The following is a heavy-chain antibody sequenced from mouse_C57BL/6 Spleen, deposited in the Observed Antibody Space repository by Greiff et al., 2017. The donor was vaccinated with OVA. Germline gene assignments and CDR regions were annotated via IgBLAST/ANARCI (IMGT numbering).Heavy chain of an antibody. CDR1: GYTFTSYW. J-gene: IGHJ4*01. D-gene: IGHD2-5*01. Sequence: QVQLQQPGAELVKPGASVKLSCKASGYTFTSYWMQWVKQRPGQGLEWIGEIDPSDSYTNYNQKFKGKATLTVDTSSSTAYMQLSSLTSEDSAVYYCARSYYSNYEGAIDYWGQGTSVTVSS. CDR2: IDPSDSYT. CDR3: ARSYYSNYEGAIDY. V-gene: IGHV1-50*01.